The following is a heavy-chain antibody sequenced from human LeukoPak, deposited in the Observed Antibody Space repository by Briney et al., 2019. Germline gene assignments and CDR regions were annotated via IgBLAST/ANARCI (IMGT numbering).Heavy chain of an antibody. CDR1: GYSITSGFY. J-gene: IGHJ3*02. D-gene: IGHD3-22*01. Sequence: SETLSLTCTVSGYSITSGFYWGWIRQPPGKGLEWIGSIYHSGRTYYNPSLKSRVTISVDTSKNQFSLKLTSVTAADTALYYCARANYYDNSGYSRGAFDIWGPGTMVTVSS. CDR3: ARANYYDNSGYSRGAFDI. CDR2: IYHSGRT. V-gene: IGHV4-38-2*02.